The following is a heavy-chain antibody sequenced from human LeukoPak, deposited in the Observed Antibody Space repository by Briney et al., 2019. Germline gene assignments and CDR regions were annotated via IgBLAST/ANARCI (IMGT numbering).Heavy chain of an antibody. CDR3: AGGGPRGRSYYYMDV. Sequence: SETLSLTCTVSSGSINSDYWSWIRQPAGKGLEWIGRIYISGSTNYNPSLKSRVTMSVDTSKNQISLKVSSVTAADTAVYYCAGGGPRGRSYYYMDVWGKGTTVTVSS. V-gene: IGHV4-4*07. D-gene: IGHD2-15*01. CDR1: SGSINSDY. J-gene: IGHJ6*03. CDR2: IYISGST.